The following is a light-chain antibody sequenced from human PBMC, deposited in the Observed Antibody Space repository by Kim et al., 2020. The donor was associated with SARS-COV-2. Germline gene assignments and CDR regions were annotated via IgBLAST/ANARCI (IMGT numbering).Light chain of an antibody. CDR1: QGISSY. CDR2: AAS. Sequence: ASVGDRVTITCRASQGISSYLAWYQQTPGKAPKLLIYAASTLQSGVPSRFSGSGSGTEFTLTISSLQPEDFATYYCQQLNSYPLTFGGGTKVDIK. CDR3: QQLNSYPLT. V-gene: IGKV1-9*01. J-gene: IGKJ4*01.